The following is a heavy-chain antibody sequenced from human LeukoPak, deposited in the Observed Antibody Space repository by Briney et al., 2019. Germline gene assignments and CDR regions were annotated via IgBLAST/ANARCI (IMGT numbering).Heavy chain of an antibody. Sequence: SETLSLTCTVSGGSISSSGHYWGWIRQPPGKGLEWIGEIYHSGSTNYNPSLKSRVTISVDKSKNQFSLKLSSVTAADTAVYYCARGGSYFDYWGQGTLVTVSS. D-gene: IGHD3-16*01. CDR1: GGSISSSGHY. V-gene: IGHV4-39*07. CDR2: IYHSGST. CDR3: ARGGSYFDY. J-gene: IGHJ4*02.